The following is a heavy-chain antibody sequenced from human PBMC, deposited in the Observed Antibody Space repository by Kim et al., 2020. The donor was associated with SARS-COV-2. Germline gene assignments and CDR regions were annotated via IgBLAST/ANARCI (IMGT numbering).Heavy chain of an antibody. Sequence: TNDNPALRSRVTISLDMSKNQFSLKVTSVTAADSAIYYCARATGFDYWGQGTLVTVSS. J-gene: IGHJ4*02. CDR2: T. V-gene: IGHV4-59*01. CDR3: ARATGFDY.